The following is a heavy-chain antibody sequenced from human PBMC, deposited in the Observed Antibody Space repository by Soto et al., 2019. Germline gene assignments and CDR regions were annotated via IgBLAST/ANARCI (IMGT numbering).Heavy chain of an antibody. D-gene: IGHD4-17*01. CDR1: GGSISSGGYY. CDR3: ARAEGRRDDYGDLYYYYGMDV. CDR2: IYYSGST. V-gene: IGHV4-31*03. J-gene: IGHJ6*02. Sequence: KTSETLSLTCTVSGGSISSGGYYWSWIRQHPGKGLEWIGYIYYSGSTYYNPSLKSRVTISVDTSKNQFSLKLSSVTAADTAVYYCARAEGRRDDYGDLYYYYGMDVWGQGTTVTVSS.